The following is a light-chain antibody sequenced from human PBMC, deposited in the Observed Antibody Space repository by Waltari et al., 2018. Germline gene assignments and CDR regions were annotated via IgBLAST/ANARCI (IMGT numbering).Light chain of an antibody. CDR1: QSVGDF. CDR2: DAS. J-gene: IGKJ3*01. CDR3: QQRNSWSLT. Sequence: ETVFTQSPVTLSLSPGEVATLSSHTSQSVGDFLAWYQPGPGQAPRLLIYDASLRAAGIPARFSGSGSGTDFTLTISSLESEDSAVYFCQQRNSWSLTFGPGT. V-gene: IGKV3-11*01.